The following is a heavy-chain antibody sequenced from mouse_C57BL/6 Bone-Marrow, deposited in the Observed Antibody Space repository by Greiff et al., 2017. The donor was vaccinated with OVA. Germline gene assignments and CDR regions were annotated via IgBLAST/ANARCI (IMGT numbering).Heavy chain of an antibody. V-gene: IGHV2-9-1*01. D-gene: IGHD2-2*01. J-gene: IGHJ1*03. CDR1: GFSLTSYA. Sequence: VMLVESGPGLVAPSQSLSITCTVSGFSLTSYAISWVRQPPGKGLEWLGVIWPGGGTNNNSALKSRLSISKDNSKSQVYIKMNRLQTEDTARYYCARNYGLSMVTGWYVDVWGTGTTVTVSS. CDR2: IWPGGGT. CDR3: ARNYGLSMVTGWYVDV.